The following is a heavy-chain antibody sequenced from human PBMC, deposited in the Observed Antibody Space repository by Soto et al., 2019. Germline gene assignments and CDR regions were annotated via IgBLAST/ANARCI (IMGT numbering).Heavy chain of an antibody. CDR1: GDSISSSFW. J-gene: IGHJ4*02. CDR3: ARYDFGTFDY. D-gene: IGHD4-17*01. V-gene: IGHV4-4*02. Sequence: TLSLTCAVSGDSISSSFWWSWVRQPPGKGLEWIGEIYHTESTVYNPSLKSRVTISVDKSKNQFSLNLDSVTAADTAVYYCARYDFGTFDYWGRGILVTVSS. CDR2: IYHTEST.